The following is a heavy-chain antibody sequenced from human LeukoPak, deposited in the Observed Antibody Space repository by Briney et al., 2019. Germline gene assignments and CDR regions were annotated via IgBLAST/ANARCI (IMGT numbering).Heavy chain of an antibody. Sequence: GGSLRLSCAASGFTFTSYGMHWVRQAPGKGLEWVAVIWFDGSNKYYADSVKGRFTISRDDSKNTLYLQMNSLRAEDTALYYCARVSGSYYDGYYFDYWGQGTLVTVSS. D-gene: IGHD1-26*01. CDR3: ARVSGSYYDGYYFDY. J-gene: IGHJ4*02. CDR2: IWFDGSNK. V-gene: IGHV3-33*01. CDR1: GFTFTSYG.